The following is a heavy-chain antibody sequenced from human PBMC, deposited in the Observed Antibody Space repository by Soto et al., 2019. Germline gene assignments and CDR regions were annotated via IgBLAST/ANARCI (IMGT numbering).Heavy chain of an antibody. V-gene: IGHV3-30*18. J-gene: IGHJ6*02. CDR1: GFTFSSYG. CDR2: ISYDGSNK. Sequence: GGSLRLSCAASGFTFSSYGMHWVRQAPGKGLEWVAVISYDGSNKYYADSVKGRFTISRDNSKNTLYLQMNSLRAEDTAVYYCAKDIAYCGGDCYQSKEYYYYGMDVWGQGTTVTVSS. D-gene: IGHD2-21*02. CDR3: AKDIAYCGGDCYQSKEYYYYGMDV.